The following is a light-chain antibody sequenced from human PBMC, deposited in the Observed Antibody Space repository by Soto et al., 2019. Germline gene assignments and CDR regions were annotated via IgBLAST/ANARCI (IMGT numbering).Light chain of an antibody. Sequence: DIVLTQSPGTLSLSPGERATLSCRASQSVSSSYLAWYQQKPGKAPRLLIYGASSMATGIPARFSGSGSGTEFTLTISRLEPEDFAVYYCQQYGSSSGTFGQGTKVDI. V-gene: IGKV3-20*01. CDR2: GAS. J-gene: IGKJ1*01. CDR3: QQYGSSSGT. CDR1: QSVSSSY.